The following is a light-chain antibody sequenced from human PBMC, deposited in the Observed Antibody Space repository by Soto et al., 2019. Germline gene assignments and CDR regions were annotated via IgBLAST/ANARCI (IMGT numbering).Light chain of an antibody. CDR3: CSYAPSLNLL. Sequence: QSVLTQPASVSGSPGESITISCTGTSSDVGTYNLVTWYQQHPGRVPKLILYEGNKRPSGVSSRFSASKSGNTASLTISGLQAEDEADYFCCSYAPSLNLLFGGGTKVTVL. V-gene: IGLV2-23*01. CDR1: SSDVGTYNL. J-gene: IGLJ2*01. CDR2: EGN.